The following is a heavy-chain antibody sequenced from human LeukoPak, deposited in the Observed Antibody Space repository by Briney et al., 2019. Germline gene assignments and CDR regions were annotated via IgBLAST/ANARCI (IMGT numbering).Heavy chain of an antibody. V-gene: IGHV3-23*01. CDR1: GFTFSSYA. J-gene: IGHJ4*02. CDR3: AKGRGSGYHYFDY. CDR2: ISPSGESA. D-gene: IGHD3-22*01. Sequence: GGSLRLSCPVSGFTFSSYALSWVRQAPGRGLEWVSVISPSGESAYYADSVKGRFTISSDNSKNTLYLQMNSLRAEDTAGYYCAKGRGSGYHYFDYWGQGTLVTVSS.